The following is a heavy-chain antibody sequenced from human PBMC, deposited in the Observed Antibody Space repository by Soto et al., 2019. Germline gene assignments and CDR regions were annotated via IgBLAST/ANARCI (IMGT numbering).Heavy chain of an antibody. Sequence: QVQLVQSGAEVKKPGASVKVSCKASGYTFTSYGISWVRQAPGQGLEWMGWINAYNGNTKYAQKLQARVTMTTDTSTSTAHRELRTLRSDDTAVYYCARDAARGMNDYWGQGTLVTVSS. D-gene: IGHD1-20*01. CDR1: GYTFTSYG. J-gene: IGHJ4*02. V-gene: IGHV1-18*01. CDR3: ARDAARGMNDY. CDR2: INAYNGNT.